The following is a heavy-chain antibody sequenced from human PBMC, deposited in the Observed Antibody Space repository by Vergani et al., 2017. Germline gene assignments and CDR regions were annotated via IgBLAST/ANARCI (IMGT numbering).Heavy chain of an antibody. Sequence: QVQLQESGPGLVKPSETLSLTCAVSGYSISSGYYWGWIRQPPGKGLEWIGSIYHSGSTYYNPSLKSRVTISVDTSKNQCSLKLSSVTAADTAVYYCARHLRQQPNDYWGQGTLVTVSS. CDR1: GYSISSGYY. CDR2: IYHSGST. J-gene: IGHJ4*02. V-gene: IGHV4-38-2*01. D-gene: IGHD6-13*01. CDR3: ARHLRQQPNDY.